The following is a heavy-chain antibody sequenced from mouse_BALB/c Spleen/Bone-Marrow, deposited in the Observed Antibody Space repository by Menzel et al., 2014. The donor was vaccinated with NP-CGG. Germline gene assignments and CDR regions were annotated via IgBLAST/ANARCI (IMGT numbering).Heavy chain of an antibody. J-gene: IGHJ3*01. D-gene: IGHD2-14*01. V-gene: IGHV1-52*01. Sequence: IGRIDPSDSETHYNQKFKDKATLTVDKSSSTAYMQLSSPTSEDSAVYYCARGRYEAWFAYWGQGTLVTVSA. CDR2: IDPSDSET. CDR3: ARGRYEAWFAY.